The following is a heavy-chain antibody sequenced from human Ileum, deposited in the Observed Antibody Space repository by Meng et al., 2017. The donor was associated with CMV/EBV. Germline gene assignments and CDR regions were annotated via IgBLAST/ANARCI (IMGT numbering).Heavy chain of an antibody. Sequence: SVKVSYKASGGTFTRYAISWVRQAPGQGLEWLGWIIPMSRTANYAQKVQGRVTITTDESTTSAYMYVSSLRSEDTAVYYCARYHTPSDYDSRPLDYWVQPTLVTVSS. J-gene: IGHJ4*02. D-gene: IGHD5-12*01. CDR3: ARYHTPSDYDSRPLDY. CDR2: IIPMSRTA. CDR1: GGTFTRYA. V-gene: IGHV1-69*05.